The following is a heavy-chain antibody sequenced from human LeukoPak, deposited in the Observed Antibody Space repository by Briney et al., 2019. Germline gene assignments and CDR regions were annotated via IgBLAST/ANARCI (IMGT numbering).Heavy chain of an antibody. D-gene: IGHD3-22*01. V-gene: IGHV3-23*01. J-gene: IGHJ4*02. Sequence: GRSLRLSCAASGFTFSSYAMSWVRQAPGKGLEWVSGISGSGGSTYYADSVKGRFTISRDHSKNTPYLQMNSLTAEDTAVYYCAKDSHRDYYDSSGYDYWGQGTLVTVSS. CDR1: GFTFSSYA. CDR3: AKDSHRDYYDSSGYDY. CDR2: ISGSGGST.